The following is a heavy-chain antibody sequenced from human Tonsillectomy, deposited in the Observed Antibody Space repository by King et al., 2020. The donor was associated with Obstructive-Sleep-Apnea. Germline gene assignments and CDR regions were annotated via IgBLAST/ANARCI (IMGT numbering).Heavy chain of an antibody. V-gene: IGHV3-30*02. Sequence: VQLVESGGDVVQPGGSLRLSCAASGFTFSSYGMHWVRQAPGKGLEWVAFIRYDGSNKYYADFGKGRFTISRDNSKNTLYLQMNSLRTEDTDVYYCAKQHPYGAGIYYFDYWGQGTLVTVSS. CDR2: IRYDGSNK. CDR3: AKQHPYGAGIYYFDY. D-gene: IGHD3-10*01. J-gene: IGHJ4*02. CDR1: GFTFSSYG.